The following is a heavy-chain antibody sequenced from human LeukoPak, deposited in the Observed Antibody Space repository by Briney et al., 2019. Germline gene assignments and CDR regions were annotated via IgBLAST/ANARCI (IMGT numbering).Heavy chain of an antibody. V-gene: IGHV4-39*01. D-gene: IGHD2-2*01. CDR3: ARGGYCNTTTCYPERWFDP. CDR2: IYYSGSA. J-gene: IGHJ5*02. CDR1: GGSVSSRNHY. Sequence: SETLSLTCTASGGSVSSRNHYWGWIRQPPGKGLEWIGSIYYSGSASSNPSLKSRVTISVDTSKNQVSLKLSSVTAADTAVYYCARGGYCNTTTCYPERWFDPWGQGTLVTVSS.